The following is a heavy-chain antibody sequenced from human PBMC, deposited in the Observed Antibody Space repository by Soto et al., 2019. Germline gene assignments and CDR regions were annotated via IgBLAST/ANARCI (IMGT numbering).Heavy chain of an antibody. CDR3: ARGLLVRIYYYFDY. Sequence: SETLSLTCAVYGGSFSGYYWSWIRQPPGKGLEWIGEINHSGSTNYNPSLKSRVTISVDTSKNQFSLKLSSVTAADTAVYYCARGLLVRIYYYFDYWGQGTLVTVSS. V-gene: IGHV4-34*01. CDR1: GGSFSGYY. J-gene: IGHJ4*02. CDR2: INHSGST. D-gene: IGHD6-13*01.